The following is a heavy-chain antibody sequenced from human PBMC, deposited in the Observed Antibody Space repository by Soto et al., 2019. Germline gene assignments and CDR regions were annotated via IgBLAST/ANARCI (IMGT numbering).Heavy chain of an antibody. J-gene: IGHJ4*02. CDR1: GFIFSSHW. D-gene: IGHD2-21*01. CDR3: ARLYGRVSIFDY. CDR2: IKPDGSDK. V-gene: IGHV3-7*01. Sequence: PGGSLRLSCVTSGFIFSSHWMTWVRQAPGKGLEWVADIKPDGSDKHYVDSVKGRFTISRDNAEHSLYLQMSSLRAEDTAVYYCARLYGRVSIFDYWGQGTLVTV.